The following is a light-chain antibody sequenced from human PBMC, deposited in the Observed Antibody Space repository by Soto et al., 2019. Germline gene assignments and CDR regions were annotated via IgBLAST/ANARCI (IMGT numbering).Light chain of an antibody. CDR2: GNI. CDR1: SSNIGAGYD. CDR3: QSHDSSLSGSV. J-gene: IGLJ2*01. Sequence: QSVLTQPPSVSGAPGQRVTISCTGSSSNIGAGYDVHWYQQLPGAAPRLLIYGNINRPSGVPDRFSGSKSGTSASLAITGLQAEDEAAYYCQSHDSSLSGSVFGGGTQLTVL. V-gene: IGLV1-40*01.